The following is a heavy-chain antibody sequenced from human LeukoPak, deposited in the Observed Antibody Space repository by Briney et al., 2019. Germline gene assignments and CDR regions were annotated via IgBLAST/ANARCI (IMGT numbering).Heavy chain of an antibody. D-gene: IGHD2-2*01. Sequence: GGSLRLSCAVSGFTFSSYCMNWVRQAPGKGLEWVSSIGGGGGHIYYADSVKGRFTISRDNAKESLYLQMNSLRAEDTAVYYCARPARVCINPSSQLVYCGQGTLVTVSS. J-gene: IGHJ4*02. V-gene: IGHV3-21*01. CDR2: IGGGGGHI. CDR1: GFTFSSYC. CDR3: ARPARVCINPSSQLVY.